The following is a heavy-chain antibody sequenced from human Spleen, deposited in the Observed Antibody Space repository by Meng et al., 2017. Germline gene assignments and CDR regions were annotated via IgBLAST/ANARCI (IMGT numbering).Heavy chain of an antibody. J-gene: IGHJ4*02. D-gene: IGHD4-11*01. CDR2: INHSGST. CDR3: ARGPTTMAHDFDY. V-gene: IGHV4-34*01. CDR1: GGSFSDYY. Sequence: QGQLQQWGAGLLKPSGTLSVSCVASGGSFSDYYWSWIRQPPGKGLEWIGEINHSGSTNYNPSLESRATISVDTSQNNLSLKLSSVTAADSAVYYCARGPTTMAHDFDYWGQGTLVTVSS.